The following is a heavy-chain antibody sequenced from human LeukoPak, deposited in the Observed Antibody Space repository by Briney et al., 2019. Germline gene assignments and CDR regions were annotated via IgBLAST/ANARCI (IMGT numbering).Heavy chain of an antibody. CDR3: SGGRDAAVAGPGGYFDY. D-gene: IGHD6-19*01. Sequence: PGGSLRLSCAASGFTFSTHGMHWVRQAPGKGLEWVAVIWYDGSNKYYADSVKGRFTISRDNAKNSLFLQMSSLTAEDTAVYYCSGGRDAAVAGPGGYFDYWGQGSLVTVSS. J-gene: IGHJ4*02. V-gene: IGHV3-33*03. CDR2: IWYDGSNK. CDR1: GFTFSTHG.